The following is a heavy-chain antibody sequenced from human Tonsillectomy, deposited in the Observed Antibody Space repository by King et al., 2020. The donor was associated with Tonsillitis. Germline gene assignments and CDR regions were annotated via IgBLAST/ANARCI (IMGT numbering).Heavy chain of an antibody. CDR1: GGSFSGYY. V-gene: IGHV4-34*01. CDR2: INHSGST. CDR3: ASVAAAGTGLDY. J-gene: IGHJ4*02. Sequence: VQLQQWGAGLLKPSETLSLTCAVYGGSFSGYYWSWIRQPPGKGLEWIGDINHSGSTNYNPSLKGRVTISVDTSKNQSSLKLSSVTAADTAVYYCASVAAAGTGLDYWGQGTLVTVSS. D-gene: IGHD6-13*01.